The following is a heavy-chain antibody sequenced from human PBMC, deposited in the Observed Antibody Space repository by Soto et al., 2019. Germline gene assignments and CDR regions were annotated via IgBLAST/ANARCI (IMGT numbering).Heavy chain of an antibody. Sequence: PSETLSLTCTVSGGSISNYHWSWIRQPPGKGLEWIGYIYYTGSTSYNPSLKSRVTISLDTSKNQFSLKLSSVTAADTAVYYCARDSGPYYYGSGSYFDYWGRGTLVTVSS. D-gene: IGHD3-10*01. CDR3: ARDSGPYYYGSGSYFDY. J-gene: IGHJ4*02. CDR2: IYYTGST. CDR1: GGSISNYH. V-gene: IGHV4-59*01.